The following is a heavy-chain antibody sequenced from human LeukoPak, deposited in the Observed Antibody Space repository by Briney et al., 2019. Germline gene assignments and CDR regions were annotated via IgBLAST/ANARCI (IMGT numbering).Heavy chain of an antibody. Sequence: PGGSLSLSCAASGFSVSRNYMTWVRQAPGEGLEWVSLIYSGGSTSYADSVKGRFTISRDNSKNTLYLQMNSLRAEDTAVYYCARKTDHQTGGDYWGQGTLVTVSS. D-gene: IGHD1-1*01. CDR1: GFSVSRNY. J-gene: IGHJ4*02. CDR2: IYSGGST. V-gene: IGHV3-66*01. CDR3: ARKTDHQTGGDY.